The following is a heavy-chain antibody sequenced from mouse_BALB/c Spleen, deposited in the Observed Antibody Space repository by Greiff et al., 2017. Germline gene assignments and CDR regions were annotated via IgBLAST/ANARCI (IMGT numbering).Heavy chain of an antibody. D-gene: IGHD2-1*01. CDR3: ARAYGNYFDY. CDR2: INSNGGST. CDR1: GFTFSSYY. J-gene: IGHJ2*01. Sequence: EVKVVESGGGLVKLGGSLKLSCAASGFTFSSYYMSWVRQTPEKRLELVAAINSNGGSTYYPDTVKGRFTISRDNAKNTLYLQMSSLKSEDTALYYCARAYGNYFDYWGQGTTLTVSS. V-gene: IGHV5-6-2*01.